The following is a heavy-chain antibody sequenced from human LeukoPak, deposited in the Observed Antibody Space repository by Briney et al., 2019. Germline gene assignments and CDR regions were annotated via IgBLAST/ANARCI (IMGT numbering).Heavy chain of an antibody. CDR3: ARSSTSRKNYYYYGMDV. V-gene: IGHV4-30-2*01. Sequence: SETLSLTCAVSGGSISSGGYSWSWIRQPPGKGLEWIGYIYHSGSTYYNPSLKSRVTILVDRSKNQFSLKLSSVTAADTAVYYCARSSTSRKNYYYYGMDVWGQGTTVTVSS. D-gene: IGHD2-2*01. CDR2: IYHSGST. CDR1: GGSISSGGYS. J-gene: IGHJ6*02.